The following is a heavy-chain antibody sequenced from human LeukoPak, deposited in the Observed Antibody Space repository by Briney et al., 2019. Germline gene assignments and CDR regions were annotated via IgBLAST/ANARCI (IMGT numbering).Heavy chain of an antibody. V-gene: IGHV3-13*01. J-gene: IGHJ6*02. CDR3: AREWRGIASHFHGMDV. D-gene: IGHD6-6*01. Sequence: GGSLRLSCAASGFTFSSYSMNWVRQAAGRGLEWVSALGTNGDAYYLGSVRGRFTISRENVKNSLYLQMNSLGVEDTAVYYCAREWRGIASHFHGMDVWGQGTTVTVSS. CDR2: LGTNGDA. CDR1: GFTFSSYS.